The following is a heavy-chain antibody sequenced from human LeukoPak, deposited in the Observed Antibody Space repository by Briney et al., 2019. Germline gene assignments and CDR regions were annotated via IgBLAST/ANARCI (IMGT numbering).Heavy chain of an antibody. CDR3: WGSYYYDSSGYLAAQAPYYYYMDV. CDR2: IRSTANGYAT. V-gene: IGHV3-73*01. J-gene: IGHJ6*03. Sequence: GGSLRLSCAASGFTFSGSALHWVRQASGKGLEWVGRIRSTANGYATAYAASVKGRFTISRDDSKNTAYLQMNSLKTEDTAVYYCWGSYYYDSSGYLAAQAPYYYYMDVWGKGTTVTVSS. CDR1: GFTFSGSA. D-gene: IGHD3-22*01.